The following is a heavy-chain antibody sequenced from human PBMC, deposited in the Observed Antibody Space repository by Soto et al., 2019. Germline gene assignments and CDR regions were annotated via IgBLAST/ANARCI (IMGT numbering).Heavy chain of an antibody. CDR2: INHSGST. CDR3: ARSVKFSSGIAAAGTPPGDY. CDR1: GGSFSGYY. Sequence: SETLSLTCAVYGGSFSGYYWSWIRQPPGKGLEWIGEINHSGSTNYNPSLKSRVTISVDTSKNQFSLKLSSVTAADTAVYYCARSVKFSSGIAAAGTPPGDYWGQGTLVTVSS. J-gene: IGHJ4*02. D-gene: IGHD6-13*01. V-gene: IGHV4-34*01.